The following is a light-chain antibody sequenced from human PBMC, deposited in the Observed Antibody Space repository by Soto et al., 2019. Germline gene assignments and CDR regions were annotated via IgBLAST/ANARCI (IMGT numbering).Light chain of an antibody. Sequence: DIQMDQSPSALSAYVGDRVTSTCRASQSISSYLNWYQQKPGKAPKLLIYAASSLQSGVPSRFSGSGSGTDFTLTISSLQPEDFATYYCQQSYSTPWTLGQGTKVDIK. CDR3: QQSYSTPWT. CDR2: AAS. J-gene: IGKJ1*01. CDR1: QSISSY. V-gene: IGKV1-39*01.